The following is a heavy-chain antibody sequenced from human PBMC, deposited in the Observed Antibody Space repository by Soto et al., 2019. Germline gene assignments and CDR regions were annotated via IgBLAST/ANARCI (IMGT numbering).Heavy chain of an antibody. D-gene: IGHD5-12*01. CDR2: IYYSGST. CDR3: ARSGYDYYFDY. V-gene: IGHV4-59*07. CDR1: GGSISIYY. Sequence: SDTLSLTCTVSGGSISIYYWSWIRQPPGKGLEWIGYIYYSGSTNYNPSLKSRVALSVDTSKNQFSLKLSSVTAADTAVYYCARSGYDYYFDYWGQGTLVTVS. J-gene: IGHJ4*02.